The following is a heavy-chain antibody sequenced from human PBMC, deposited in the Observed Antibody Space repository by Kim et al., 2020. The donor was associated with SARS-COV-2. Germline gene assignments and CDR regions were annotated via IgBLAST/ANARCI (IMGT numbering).Heavy chain of an antibody. J-gene: IGHJ3*02. CDR2: ISYDGSNK. Sequence: GGSLRLSCAASGFTFSSYAMHWVRQAPGKGLEWVAVISYDGSNKYYADSVKGRFTISRDDSKNTLYLQMNSLRAGDTAVYYCARGRHRITMIVVVTRNVYDAFDIWGQGTMVTVSS. V-gene: IGHV3-30-3*01. CDR1: GFTFSSYA. D-gene: IGHD3-22*01. CDR3: ARGRHRITMIVVVTRNVYDAFDI.